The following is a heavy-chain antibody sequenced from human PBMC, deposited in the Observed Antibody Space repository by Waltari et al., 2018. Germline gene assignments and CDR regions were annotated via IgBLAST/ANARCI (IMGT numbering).Heavy chain of an antibody. V-gene: IGHV1-69*01. D-gene: IGHD2-15*01. J-gene: IGHJ6*02. CDR1: GGTFSSYA. Sequence: QVQQVQSGAEVKKPGSSVKVSCKASGGTFSSYAISWVRQAPGQGLEWMGGIIPIFGTANYAAKFQGSVTITADESTSTACMELSGLRSEDTAVYYCASAAVVVAAHYYFYGMDVWGQGTTVTVSS. CDR2: IIPIFGTA. CDR3: ASAAVVVAAHYYFYGMDV.